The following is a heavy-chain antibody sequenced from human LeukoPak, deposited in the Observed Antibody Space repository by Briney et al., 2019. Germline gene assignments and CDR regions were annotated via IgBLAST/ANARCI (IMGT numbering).Heavy chain of an antibody. J-gene: IGHJ4*02. D-gene: IGHD2-2*01. CDR3: ARVRGKYCSSTSCYSFDY. Sequence: SVKVSCKASGGTFSSYAISWVRQASGQGLEWMGGIIPIFGTANYAQKFQGRVTITADESTSTAYMELSSLRSEDTAVYYCARVRGKYCSSTSCYSFDYWGQGTLVTVSS. CDR1: GGTFSSYA. V-gene: IGHV1-69*13. CDR2: IIPIFGTA.